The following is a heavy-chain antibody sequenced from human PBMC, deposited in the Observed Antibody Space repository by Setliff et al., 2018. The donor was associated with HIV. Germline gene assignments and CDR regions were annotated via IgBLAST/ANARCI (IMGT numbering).Heavy chain of an antibody. Sequence: PGGPLRLSCAASGFTFSTYPINWVRQAPGKGLEWVSHIDPSGRSMDYADSVKGRFTISRDNAKNSLYLQMNSLRVEDTAVYYCARDLHWAFDYWGQGTQVTVSS. CDR3: ARDLHWAFDY. CDR1: GFTFSTYP. J-gene: IGHJ4*02. V-gene: IGHV3-48*01. D-gene: IGHD7-27*01. CDR2: IDPSGRSM.